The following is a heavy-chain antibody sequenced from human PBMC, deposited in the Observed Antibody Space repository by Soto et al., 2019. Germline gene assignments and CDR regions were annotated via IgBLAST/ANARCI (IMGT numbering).Heavy chain of an antibody. CDR1: GGSISSSNW. CDR3: ARSPDSSGYYPRRYYYGMDV. Sequence: QVQLQESGPGLVKPSGTLSLTCAVSGGSISSSNWWSWVRQPPGKGLEWIGEIYHSGSTNYNPSLKSRVTRSVDKSKNQSSRKLSSGTAADTAVYYCARSPDSSGYYPRRYYYGMDVWGQGTTVTVSS. V-gene: IGHV4-4*02. D-gene: IGHD3-22*01. CDR2: IYHSGST. J-gene: IGHJ6*02.